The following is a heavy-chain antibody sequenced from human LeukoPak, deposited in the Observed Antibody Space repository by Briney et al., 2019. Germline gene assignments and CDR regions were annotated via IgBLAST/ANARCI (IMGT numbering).Heavy chain of an antibody. J-gene: IGHJ4*02. D-gene: IGHD6-13*01. Sequence: PGGSLRLSCAASGFTFSSYGMHWVRQAPGKGLEWVAVIWYDGSNKYYADSVKGRFTISRDNSKNTLYLQMNSLRAEDTAVYYCARVDLQQPQLRHFDYWGQGTLVTVSS. CDR1: GFTFSSYG. CDR3: ARVDLQQPQLRHFDY. V-gene: IGHV3-33*01. CDR2: IWYDGSNK.